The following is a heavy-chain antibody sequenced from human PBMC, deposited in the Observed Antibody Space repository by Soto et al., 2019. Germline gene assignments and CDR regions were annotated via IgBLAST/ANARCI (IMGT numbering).Heavy chain of an antibody. CDR3: VKGAWYCSGGSCLNWFDP. V-gene: IGHV3-9*01. J-gene: IGHJ5*02. Sequence: EVQLVESGGGLVQPGRSLRLSCAASGFSFDEYAMHWDRQGPGKGLEWVSGISWNSGSSAYADSVKGRFTISRDSAKNSLYLQMNSLRAEDTALYYCVKGAWYCSGGSCLNWFDPWGQGTLVTVSS. CDR2: ISWNSGSS. D-gene: IGHD2-15*01. CDR1: GFSFDEYA.